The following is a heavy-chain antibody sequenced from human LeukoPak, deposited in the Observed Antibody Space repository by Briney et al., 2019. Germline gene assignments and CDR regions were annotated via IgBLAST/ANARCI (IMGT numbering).Heavy chain of an antibody. J-gene: IGHJ3*02. CDR3: ATSPYYDFWSGHNGAFDI. CDR1: GGTFGSYA. Sequence: GASVKVSCKASGGTFGSYAISWVRQAPGQGLEWMGGIIPIFSTANYAQKFRGRVTITADESTSPVYMELSSLRSEDTAVYYCATSPYYDFWSGHNGAFDIWGPGTMVIVSS. D-gene: IGHD3-3*01. V-gene: IGHV1-69*13. CDR2: IIPIFSTA.